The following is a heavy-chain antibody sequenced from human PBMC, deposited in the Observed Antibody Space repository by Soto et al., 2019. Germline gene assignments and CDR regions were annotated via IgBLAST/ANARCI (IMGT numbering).Heavy chain of an antibody. CDR2: INHSGST. CDR1: GGSFSGYY. J-gene: IGHJ6*02. V-gene: IGHV4-34*01. CDR3: ARGLAAAFLNNYYYYGMDV. Sequence: SETLSLTCAVYGGSFSGYYWSWIRQPPGKGLEWIGEINHSGSTNYNPSLKSRVTISVDTSKNQFSLKLSSVTAADTAVYYCARGLAAAFLNNYYYYGMDVWGQGTTVTVSS. D-gene: IGHD6-13*01.